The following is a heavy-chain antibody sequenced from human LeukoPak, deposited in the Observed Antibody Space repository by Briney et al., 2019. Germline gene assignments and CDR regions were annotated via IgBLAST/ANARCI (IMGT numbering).Heavy chain of an antibody. D-gene: IGHD3-22*01. CDR3: AREVSEGFDF. CDR1: GFTFSSYS. J-gene: IGHJ4*02. CDR2: FGTRSTSI. V-gene: IGHV3-21*01. Sequence: GGSLRLSCAASGFTFSSYSMNWIRQAPGKGLEWVSSFGTRSTSIYHAGSVKGRFAISRDNAKNSLYLQMNSLRAEDTALYYCAREVSEGFDFWGQGTLVTVSS.